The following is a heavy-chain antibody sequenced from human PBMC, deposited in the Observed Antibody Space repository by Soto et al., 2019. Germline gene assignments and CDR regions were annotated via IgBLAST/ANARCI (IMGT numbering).Heavy chain of an antibody. Sequence: EVQLVESGGGLVQPGGSLRLSCVASGFTFNIYWMHWVRQAPGKGLEWVSRIDNDGSATTYADSVKGRFTISRDNAKKTLFLQMNTLRVDDTAVYYCARDNWNSYWGQGTLVTVSS. CDR3: ARDNWNSY. CDR1: GFTFNIYW. J-gene: IGHJ4*02. D-gene: IGHD1-1*01. V-gene: IGHV3-74*01. CDR2: IDNDGSAT.